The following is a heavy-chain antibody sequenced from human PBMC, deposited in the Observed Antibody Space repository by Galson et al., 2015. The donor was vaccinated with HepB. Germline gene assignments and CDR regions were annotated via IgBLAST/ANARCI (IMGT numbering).Heavy chain of an antibody. J-gene: IGHJ4*02. CDR2: IKSKGDGGTT. CDR3: VARPF. CDR1: GFTFSSYA. Sequence: SLRLSCAASGFTFSSYAMSWVRQAPGKGLEWVGRIKSKGDGGTTEYAAPVNGRFIISRDESKNTLYLQMYSLKSEDTAVYFCVARPFWGQGTLVTVSS. V-gene: IGHV3-15*01.